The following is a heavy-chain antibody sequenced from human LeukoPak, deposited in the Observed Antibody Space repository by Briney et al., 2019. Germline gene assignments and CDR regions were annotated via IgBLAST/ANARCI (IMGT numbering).Heavy chain of an antibody. D-gene: IGHD3-3*01. V-gene: IGHV1-8*01. Sequence: GASVKVSCKASGYTFTSYDINWVRQATGQGIEWMGWMNPNSGNTGYAQKFQGRVTMTRNTSISTAYMELSSLRSEDTAVYYCARIFHGYDFWSGYVYYYGMDVWGQGTTVTVSS. CDR2: MNPNSGNT. CDR3: ARIFHGYDFWSGYVYYYGMDV. CDR1: GYTFTSYD. J-gene: IGHJ6*02.